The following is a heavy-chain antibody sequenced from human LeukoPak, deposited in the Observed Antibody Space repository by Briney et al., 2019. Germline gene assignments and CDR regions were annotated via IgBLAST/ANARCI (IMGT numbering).Heavy chain of an antibody. CDR3: ARDGGYDYVWGSYRYEDY. J-gene: IGHJ4*02. CDR2: ISAYNGNT. Sequence: ASVKVSRKASGYTFTSYGISWVRQAPGQGREWMGWISAYNGNTNYAQKLQGRVTMTTDTSTSTAYMELRSLRSDDTAVYYCARDGGYDYVWGSYRYEDYWGQGTLVTVSS. D-gene: IGHD3-16*02. V-gene: IGHV1-18*01. CDR1: GYTFTSYG.